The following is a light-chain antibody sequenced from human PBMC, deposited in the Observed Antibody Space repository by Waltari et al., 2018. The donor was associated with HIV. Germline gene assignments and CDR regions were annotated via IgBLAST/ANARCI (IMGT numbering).Light chain of an antibody. V-gene: IGLV4-69*01. J-gene: IGLJ2*01. CDR1: SGHSSYT. Sequence: LTQSPSASASVGASVKLTCTQRSGHSSYTIAWHQQQPQKGPRYLMKIHTDGRHTKGDGIPDRFSGSSSGAERSLTISSLQSEDEADYYCQTWGSGIQVFGGGTKLTVL. CDR3: QTWGSGIQV. CDR2: IHTDGRH.